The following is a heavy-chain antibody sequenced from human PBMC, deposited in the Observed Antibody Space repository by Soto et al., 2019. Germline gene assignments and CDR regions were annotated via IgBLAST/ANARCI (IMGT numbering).Heavy chain of an antibody. CDR3: ARVSGWYYFDY. D-gene: IGHD6-19*01. J-gene: IGHJ4*02. CDR2: INAGNGNT. CDR1: GYTFTSYA. V-gene: IGHV1-3*01. Sequence: ASVKVSCKASGYTFTSYAMHWVRQAPGQRLEWMAWINAGNGNTKYSQKFQGRVTITRDTSASTAYMELSSLRSEDTAVYYCARVSGWYYFDYWAREPWSPSPQ.